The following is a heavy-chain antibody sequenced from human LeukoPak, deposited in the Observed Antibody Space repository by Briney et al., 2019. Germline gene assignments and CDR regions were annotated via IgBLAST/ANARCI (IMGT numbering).Heavy chain of an antibody. CDR3: ARDVVPAAGGFDP. D-gene: IGHD2-2*01. CDR2: ISSSSSTI. V-gene: IGHV3-48*04. CDR1: GFTFSSYS. J-gene: IGHJ5*02. Sequence: GGSLKLSCAASGFTFSSYSMNWVRQAPGKGLEWVSYISSSSSTIYYADSVKGRFTISRDNAKNSLYLQMNSLRAEDTAVYYCARDVVPAAGGFDPWGQGTLVTVSS.